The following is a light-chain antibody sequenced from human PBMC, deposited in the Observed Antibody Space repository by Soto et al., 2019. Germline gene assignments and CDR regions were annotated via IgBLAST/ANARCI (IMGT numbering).Light chain of an antibody. CDR2: TNN. CDR1: SSNIGSNT. Sequence: QSVLTQPPSASGTPGQRVTISCSGSSSNIGSNTVNWYQQLPGTAPKLLMYTNNQRPSGVPDRFSGSKSGTSASLAISGLQSEDEADYYCAAWDDSLNGVVFGGGTKLNRP. CDR3: AAWDDSLNGVV. V-gene: IGLV1-44*01. J-gene: IGLJ2*01.